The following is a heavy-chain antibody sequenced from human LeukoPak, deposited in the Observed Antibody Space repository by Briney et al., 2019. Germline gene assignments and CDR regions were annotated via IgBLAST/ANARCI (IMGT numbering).Heavy chain of an antibody. D-gene: IGHD4-17*01. CDR3: AKDSGGGDYGDPNYFDY. Sequence: GGSLRLSCAASGFTFSSYGIHWVRQAPGKGLEWVAFIRYDGSNKYYADSVKGRFTISRGNSKNTLFLQMNSLRTEDTAVYYCAKDSGGGDYGDPNYFDYWGQGTLVTVSS. CDR2: IRYDGSNK. J-gene: IGHJ4*02. CDR1: GFTFSSYG. V-gene: IGHV3-30*02.